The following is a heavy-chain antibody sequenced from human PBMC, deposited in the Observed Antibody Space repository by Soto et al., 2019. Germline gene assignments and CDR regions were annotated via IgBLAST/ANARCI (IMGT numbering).Heavy chain of an antibody. D-gene: IGHD2-2*01. J-gene: IGHJ6*03. Sequence: GGSLRLSCAASGFTFSSYSMNWVRQAPGKGLEWVSSISSSSSYIYYADSVKGRFTMSRDNAKKSLYLQMNSLRAEDTAVYYCARDGTGINCSSTSCYAVFGYYYYMDVWGKGTTVTVSS. CDR3: ARDGTGINCSSTSCYAVFGYYYYMDV. CDR1: GFTFSSYS. CDR2: ISSSSSYI. V-gene: IGHV3-21*01.